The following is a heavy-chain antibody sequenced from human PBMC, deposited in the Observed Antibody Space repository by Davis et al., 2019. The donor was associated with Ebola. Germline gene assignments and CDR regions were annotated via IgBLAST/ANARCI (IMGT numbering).Heavy chain of an antibody. J-gene: IGHJ3*01. CDR2: IIPMFGTP. V-gene: IGHV1-69*06. Sequence: SVKVSCKASGGTFSNYAITWVRQAPGQGLEWMGGIIPMFGTPNYAQKFQGRVTITADKSTTTAYLDLRSLRSEDTAMYYCARGGHPSFDDYGEVDDAFDFWGQGTLVTVSS. CDR1: GGTFSNYA. D-gene: IGHD4-17*01. CDR3: ARGGHPSFDDYGEVDDAFDF.